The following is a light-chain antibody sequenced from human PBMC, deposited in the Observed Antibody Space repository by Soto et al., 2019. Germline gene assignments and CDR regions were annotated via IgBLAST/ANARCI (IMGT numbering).Light chain of an antibody. CDR2: DAS. Sequence: EIVLTQSPATLSLSPGERATLSCRASQSVSSYLAWYQQKPGQAPSLLIYDASNRATGIPARFSGSRSGTDFTLTISSLEPEDFAVYYCQQRSNWPPWTFGQGTKVEIK. J-gene: IGKJ1*01. CDR1: QSVSSY. CDR3: QQRSNWPPWT. V-gene: IGKV3-11*01.